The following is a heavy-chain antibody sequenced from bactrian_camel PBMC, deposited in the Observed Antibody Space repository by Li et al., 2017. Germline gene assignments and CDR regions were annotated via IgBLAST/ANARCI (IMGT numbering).Heavy chain of an antibody. D-gene: IGHD2*01. CDR3: AASYNEPLVARDVSY. V-gene: IGHV3S55*01. Sequence: HVQLVESGGGSVQAGGSLRLSCTVSGDTSVKHCIGWFRQAPGKEREGVAAQDTDGSTCYADSVKGRFTISRDSATNTLTLQMNSLKPEDTAVYYCAASYNEPLVARDVSYWGQGTQVTVS. CDR2: QDTDGST. CDR1: GDTSVKHC. J-gene: IGHJ4*01.